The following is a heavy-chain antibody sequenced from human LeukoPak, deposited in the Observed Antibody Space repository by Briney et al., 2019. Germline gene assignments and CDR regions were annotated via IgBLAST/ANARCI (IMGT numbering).Heavy chain of an antibody. CDR1: GYTFTSYG. J-gene: IGHJ3*02. V-gene: IGHV1-18*01. Sequence: ASVKVSCKASGYTFTSYGISWVRQAPGQGLEWMGWISAYNGNTNYAQKLQGRVTMTTDTSTSTAYMELRSLRSDDTAVYYCARDEAYYYDSSGYYPLGAFDIWAKGQWSPSLQ. CDR2: ISAYNGNT. CDR3: ARDEAYYYDSSGYYPLGAFDI. D-gene: IGHD3-22*01.